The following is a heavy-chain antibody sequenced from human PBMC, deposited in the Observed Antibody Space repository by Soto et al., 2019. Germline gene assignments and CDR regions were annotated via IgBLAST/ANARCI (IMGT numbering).Heavy chain of an antibody. J-gene: IGHJ4*02. CDR3: ASYGSGTYYFDY. Sequence: QVQLQESGPGLVKPSETLSLTCTVSGGSISSYYWSWIRQPPGKGLEWIGHIYYRGSTNYNPSLKSRVTIPVDTSKKQFSLKLSSVTAADTAVYHCASYGSGTYYFDYWGQGTLVTVSS. CDR1: GGSISSYY. CDR2: IYYRGST. V-gene: IGHV4-59*01. D-gene: IGHD3-10*01.